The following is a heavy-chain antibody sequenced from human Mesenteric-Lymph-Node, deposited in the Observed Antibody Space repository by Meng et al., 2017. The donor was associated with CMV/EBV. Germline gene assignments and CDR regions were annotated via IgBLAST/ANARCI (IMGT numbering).Heavy chain of an antibody. CDR2: INPSGGST. Sequence: ASVKVSCKASGDTFTNYYMHWVRQAPGQGLEWMGIINPSGGSTRCAQSFQGRVTMTRDTSTSTVYMELSSLRSDDTAVYYCAKGRYYYYGMDVWGQGTTVTVSS. J-gene: IGHJ6*02. V-gene: IGHV1-46*01. CDR3: AKGRYYYYGMDV. CDR1: GDTFTNYY.